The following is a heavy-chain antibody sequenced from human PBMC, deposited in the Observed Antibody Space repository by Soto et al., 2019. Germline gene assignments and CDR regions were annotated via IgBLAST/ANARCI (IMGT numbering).Heavy chain of an antibody. D-gene: IGHD4-17*01. CDR3: ARVDNYGDFNFDY. CDR2: ISSSGSTI. V-gene: IGHV3-11*01. J-gene: IGHJ4*02. CDR1: GFTFSDYY. Sequence: PGGSLRLSCAASGFTFSDYYMSWIRQAPGKGLEWVSYISSSGSTIYYADSVKGRFTISRDSAKNSLYLQMNSLRAEDTAVYYCARVDNYGDFNFDYWGQGTLVTVSS.